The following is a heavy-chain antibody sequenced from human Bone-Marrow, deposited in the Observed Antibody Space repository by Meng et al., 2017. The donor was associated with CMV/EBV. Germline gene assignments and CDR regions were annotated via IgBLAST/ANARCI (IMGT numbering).Heavy chain of an antibody. D-gene: IGHD2/OR15-2a*01. Sequence: ASVKVSCKASGYTFNDYYISWVRQAPGQGLEWMGWINPNTGDTSYAQKFQGTVPMTRDSSVNTASMDLNRLTSDDTAVYYCAMNIGAYWGQGTLVTVSS. J-gene: IGHJ4*02. CDR2: INPNTGDT. CDR3: AMNIGAY. V-gene: IGHV1-2*02. CDR1: GYTFNDYY.